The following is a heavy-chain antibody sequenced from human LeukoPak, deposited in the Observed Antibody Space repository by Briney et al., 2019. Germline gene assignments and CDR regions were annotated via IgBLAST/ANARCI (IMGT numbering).Heavy chain of an antibody. J-gene: IGHJ4*02. D-gene: IGHD6-6*01. CDR1: GFTFKSYA. Sequence: GGSLRLSCSASGFTFKSYAMHWIRQAPGKGLEYVSSINTNGANTYYADSVKGRFTISRDNSRNTVYVQMNSLTPEDTAVYYCVKGLDYSSSQMDSWGQGTLVTVSS. CDR2: INTNGANT. V-gene: IGHV3-64*05. CDR3: VKGLDYSSSQMDS.